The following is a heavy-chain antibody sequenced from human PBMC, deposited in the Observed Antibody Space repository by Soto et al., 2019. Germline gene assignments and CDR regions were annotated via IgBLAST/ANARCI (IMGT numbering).Heavy chain of an antibody. J-gene: IGHJ4*02. CDR1: GVSISSGDYY. Sequence: SETLSLTCTVSGVSISSGDYYWSWIRQPPGKGLEWIGYIYYSGSTYYNPSLKSRVTISVDTSKNQFSLKLSSVTAADTAVYYCARDPILSGDSSGPSRCFDYWGQGTLVTVSS. CDR3: ARDPILSGDSSGPSRCFDY. V-gene: IGHV4-30-4*01. CDR2: IYYSGST. D-gene: IGHD3-22*01.